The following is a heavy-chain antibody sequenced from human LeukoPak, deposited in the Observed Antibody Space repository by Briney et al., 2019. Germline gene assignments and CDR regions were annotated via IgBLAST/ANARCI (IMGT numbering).Heavy chain of an antibody. J-gene: IGHJ4*02. Sequence: PGGSLRLSCAASGFTFSCYSMNWVRQAPGKGLEWVSSISSSSSYIYYADSVKGRFTISRDNAKNSLYLQMNSLRAEDTAVYYCARDESGYDILTGSAGYWGQGTLVTVSS. V-gene: IGHV3-21*01. D-gene: IGHD3-9*01. CDR3: ARDESGYDILTGSAGY. CDR1: GFTFSCYS. CDR2: ISSSSSYI.